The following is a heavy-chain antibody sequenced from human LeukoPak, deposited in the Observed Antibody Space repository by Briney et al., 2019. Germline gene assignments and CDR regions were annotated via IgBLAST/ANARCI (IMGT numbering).Heavy chain of an antibody. D-gene: IGHD3-22*01. Sequence: ASVKVSCKASGYTFTSYGISRVRQAPGQGLEWMGWISACNGNTSYAQNLQGRVTMTTDTPTSTAYMELRSLRSDDTAVYYCARALDYYYDSSGYLYYFDYWGQGTLVTVSS. J-gene: IGHJ4*02. CDR2: ISACNGNT. CDR1: GYTFTSYG. CDR3: ARALDYYYDSSGYLYYFDY. V-gene: IGHV1-18*01.